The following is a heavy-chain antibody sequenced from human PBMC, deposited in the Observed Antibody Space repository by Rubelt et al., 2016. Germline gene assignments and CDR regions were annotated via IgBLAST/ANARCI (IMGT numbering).Heavy chain of an antibody. CDR2: IIPIFGTA. J-gene: IGHJ4*02. V-gene: IGHV1-69*13. D-gene: IGHD1-26*01. Sequence: QVQLVQSGAEVKKPGASVKVSCKASGGTFSSYAISWVRQAPGQGLEWMVGIIPIFGTANYAQKFHGRVTITADESTSTAYMELSSLRSEDTAVDYCAREFDSGSYYDYWGQGTLVTVSS. CDR3: AREFDSGSYYDY. CDR1: GGTFSSYA.